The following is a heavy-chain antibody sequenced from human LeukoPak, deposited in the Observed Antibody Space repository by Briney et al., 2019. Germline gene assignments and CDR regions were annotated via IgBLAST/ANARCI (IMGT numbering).Heavy chain of an antibody. Sequence: AGSLRLSCAASGFTFSSYEMDWVRQAPGKGLEWVSYINSSGSTIYYADSVKGRFTISRDNAKNSLYLQMNSLRAEDTAVYHCARGRLLGDYFDYWGQGTLVSVSS. J-gene: IGHJ4*02. CDR3: ARGRLLGDYFDY. D-gene: IGHD3-16*01. CDR2: INSSGSTI. CDR1: GFTFSSYE. V-gene: IGHV3-48*03.